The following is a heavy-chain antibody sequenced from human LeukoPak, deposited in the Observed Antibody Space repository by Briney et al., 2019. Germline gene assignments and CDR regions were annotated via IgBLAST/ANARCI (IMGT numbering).Heavy chain of an antibody. CDR3: ARGEFVVVVPAAMFWFDP. Sequence: PSETLSLTCTVSGGSISSYYWSWIRQPPGKGLEWIGYIYYSGSTNYNPSLKSRVTISVDTSKNQFSLKLSSVTAADPAVYYCARGEFVVVVPAAMFWFDPWGQGTLVTVSS. J-gene: IGHJ5*02. V-gene: IGHV4-59*01. CDR1: GGSISSYY. CDR2: IYYSGST. D-gene: IGHD2-2*01.